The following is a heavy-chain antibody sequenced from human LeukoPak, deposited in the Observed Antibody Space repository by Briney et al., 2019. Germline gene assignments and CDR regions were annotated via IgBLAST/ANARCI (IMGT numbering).Heavy chain of an antibody. V-gene: IGHV1-18*01. CDR1: GYIFTSYG. CDR3: IRLERQGVDY. Sequence: ASVKVSCKASGYIFTSYGISWVRQAPGQGPEWMGWISGYNGHTKYVQKLQGRVTITADESTSTAYMELSSLRSEDTAVYYCIRLERQGVDYWGQGTLVTVSS. J-gene: IGHJ4*02. D-gene: IGHD1-1*01. CDR2: ISGYNGHT.